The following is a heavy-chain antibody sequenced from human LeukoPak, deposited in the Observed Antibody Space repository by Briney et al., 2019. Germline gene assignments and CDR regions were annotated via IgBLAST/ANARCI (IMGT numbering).Heavy chain of an antibody. CDR2: ISGSGGST. Sequence: GGSLRLSCAASGFTFSSYAMSWVRQAPGKGLEWVSAISGSGGSTYYADSVKGRFTISRDNSKNTLYLQMNSLRAEDTAVYYCAKGVGDYDYVWGSYRPDAFDIWGQGTMVTVSS. J-gene: IGHJ3*02. V-gene: IGHV3-23*01. CDR3: AKGVGDYDYVWGSYRPDAFDI. D-gene: IGHD3-16*02. CDR1: GFTFSSYA.